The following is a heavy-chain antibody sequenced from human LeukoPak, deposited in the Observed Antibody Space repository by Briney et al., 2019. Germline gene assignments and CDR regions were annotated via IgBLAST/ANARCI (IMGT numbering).Heavy chain of an antibody. CDR3: ARVIQLWYFDY. Sequence: PSQTLSLTCAVSGGSISSGGYSWSWIRQPPGKGLEWIGYIYHSGSTCYNPSLKSRVTISVDRSKNQFSLKLSSVTAADTAVYYCARVIQLWYFDYWGQGTLVTVSS. J-gene: IGHJ4*02. V-gene: IGHV4-30-2*01. CDR1: GGSISSGGYS. CDR2: IYHSGST. D-gene: IGHD5-18*01.